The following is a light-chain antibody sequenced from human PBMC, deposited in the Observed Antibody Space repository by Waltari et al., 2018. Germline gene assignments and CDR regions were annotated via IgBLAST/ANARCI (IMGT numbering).Light chain of an antibody. J-gene: IGLJ2*01. V-gene: IGLV1-44*01. CDR1: NYNIGSGP. CDR2: SND. Sequence: QSVLTQAPSVSGPPGQRVTISCSGTNYNIGSGPVNWYQQVPGMSPKLLIYSNDKRPPGVPDRCSGSKSGTSASLAISGLQSEDEADYYCATWDGRVNGVLFGGGTKVTVL. CDR3: ATWDGRVNGVL.